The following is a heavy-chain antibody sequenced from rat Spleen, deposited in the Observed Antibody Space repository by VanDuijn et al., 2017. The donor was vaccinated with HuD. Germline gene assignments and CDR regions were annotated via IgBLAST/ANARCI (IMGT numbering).Heavy chain of an antibody. V-gene: IGHV2-41*01. J-gene: IGHJ3*01. Sequence: QVQLKESGPGLVQPSQTLSLTCTVSGFSLTSYHVHWIRQPPGKGPEWMGVIWNIGGTRYNSALKSRLSITKDTSKSQVFLKMNSLQTEETATYYCARDENGDINQWFAHWGQGTLVTVSS. D-gene: IGHD2-7*01. CDR2: IWNIGGT. CDR1: GFSLTSYH. CDR3: ARDENGDINQWFAH.